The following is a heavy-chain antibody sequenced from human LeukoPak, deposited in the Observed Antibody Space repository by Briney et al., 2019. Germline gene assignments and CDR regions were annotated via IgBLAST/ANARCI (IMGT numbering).Heavy chain of an antibody. V-gene: IGHV3-7*03. J-gene: IGHJ4*02. Sequence: GGSLRLSCAASGFTFGDTWMNWVRQVPGQGLEWVANIEQDGSEKFYVASVKGRFTISRDNGKSSLYLQMNSLRAEDTALYYCATSYDMGWLIGYWGQGTLVTVSS. CDR3: ATSYDMGWLIGY. CDR2: IEQDGSEK. CDR1: GFTFGDTW. D-gene: IGHD3/OR15-3a*01.